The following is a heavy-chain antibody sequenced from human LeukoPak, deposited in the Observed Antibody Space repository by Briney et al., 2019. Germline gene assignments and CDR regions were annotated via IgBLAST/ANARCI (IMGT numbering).Heavy chain of an antibody. J-gene: IGHJ4*02. CDR2: IYSGGST. CDR1: GFTVNNNL. D-gene: IGHD1-26*01. Sequence: GGSLRLSCVASGFTVNNNLMNWVRQAPGKGLEWVSVIYSGGSTYYADSVKGRFTISRDSSKNILYLQMNSLRAEDTAVYYCARDGGTGSFRAFDYWGQGTLVTVSS. V-gene: IGHV3-53*01. CDR3: ARDGGTGSFRAFDY.